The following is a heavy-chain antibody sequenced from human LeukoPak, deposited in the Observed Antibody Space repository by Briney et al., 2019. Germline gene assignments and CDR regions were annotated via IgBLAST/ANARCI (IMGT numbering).Heavy chain of an antibody. J-gene: IGHJ3*02. CDR1: GYTFTSYA. V-gene: IGHV7-4-1*02. D-gene: IGHD3-22*01. CDR3: ARVSVVVVIEGAFDI. CDR2: INTNTGNP. Sequence: ASVKVSCKASGYTFTSYAMNWVRQDPGQGLEWMGWINTNTGNPTYAQGFTGRFVFSLDTSVSTAYLQISSLKAEDTAVYYCARVSVVVVIEGAFDIWGQGTMVTVSS.